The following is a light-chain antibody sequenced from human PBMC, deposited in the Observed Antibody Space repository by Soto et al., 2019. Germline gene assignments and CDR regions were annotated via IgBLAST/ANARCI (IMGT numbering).Light chain of an antibody. V-gene: IGKV1-6*01. Sequence: AIQMTQALSSLSASGADRITITCRAIQGIINDLGWNHQKSGKAPKLWTHGAFSSQSGCPSSLSGSGPGVYITLTISSLQPEDLSTSYLVHDFNYPSTVGLGTKV. J-gene: IGKJ2*01. CDR1: QGIIND. CDR3: VHDFNYPST. CDR2: GAF.